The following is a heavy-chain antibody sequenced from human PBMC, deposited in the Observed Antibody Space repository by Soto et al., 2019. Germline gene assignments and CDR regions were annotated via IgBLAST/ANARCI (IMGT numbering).Heavy chain of an antibody. V-gene: IGHV3-30*03. CDR1: GFTFSNYG. CDR3: ATSMIQMLIDYFDS. D-gene: IGHD5-18*01. Sequence: QVQLVESGGGVVQPGRSLRLSCAASGFTFSNYGMHWVRQAPGKGLEWVAVISSDGSNKYYADSVKGRFTISRDNSKNTVDLQMNSLRPEDTAVYYCATSMIQMLIDYFDSWGQGTLVTVSS. J-gene: IGHJ4*02. CDR2: ISSDGSNK.